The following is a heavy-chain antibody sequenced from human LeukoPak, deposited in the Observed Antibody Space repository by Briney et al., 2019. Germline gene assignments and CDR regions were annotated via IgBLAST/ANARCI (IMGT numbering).Heavy chain of an antibody. D-gene: IGHD3-22*01. J-gene: IGHJ4*02. CDR1: GFTFRDFW. CDR3: ARGGGYYYFDY. Sequence: GGSLRLSCAASGFTFRDFWMSWMRQAPGKGLEWVANIKQDGSEKYYVDSVKGRFTISRDNAKNSLYLQMNSLRAEDTAVYYCARGGGYYYFDYWGQGTLVTVSS. CDR2: IKQDGSEK. V-gene: IGHV3-7*01.